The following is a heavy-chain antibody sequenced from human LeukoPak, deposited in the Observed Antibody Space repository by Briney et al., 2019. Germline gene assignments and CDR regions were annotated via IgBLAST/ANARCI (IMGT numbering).Heavy chain of an antibody. V-gene: IGHV3-7*01. J-gene: IGHJ5*02. Sequence: GGSLRLSCAVSGFTFSSYWMSWVRQTPGKGLEWVANIKKDGTETKYVDSVRGRFTISRDNAKHSLFLQMNSLRAEDTAVYYCVREGGSDWYSGWFDPWGQGTLVTVSS. CDR3: VREGGSDWYSGWFDP. D-gene: IGHD6-19*01. CDR2: IKKDGTET. CDR1: GFTFSSYW.